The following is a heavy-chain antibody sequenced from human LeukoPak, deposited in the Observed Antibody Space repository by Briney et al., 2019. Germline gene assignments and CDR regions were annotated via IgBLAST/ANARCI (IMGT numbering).Heavy chain of an antibody. Sequence: ASVKVSCKASGYTFTSYGITWVRQAPGQGPEWMGWISAYNGNANYAQKLQGRVTMTTDTSTSTAYMELRSLRSDDTAVYYCARASTSYSSSWYGVYWGQGTLVTVSS. CDR2: ISAYNGNA. CDR1: GYTFTSYG. D-gene: IGHD6-13*01. CDR3: ARASTSYSSSWYGVY. V-gene: IGHV1-18*01. J-gene: IGHJ4*02.